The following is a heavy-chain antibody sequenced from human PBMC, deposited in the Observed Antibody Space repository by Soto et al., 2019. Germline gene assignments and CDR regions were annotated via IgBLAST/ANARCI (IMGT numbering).Heavy chain of an antibody. CDR3: ARDRAYYDSSGLYFDY. Sequence: SETLSLTCIVSGVSISDYYWSWIRQPPGKGPEWIGYIYYSGNTKYNPSLKSRVTISEDTSKNQFSLKLSSVTAADTAVYYCARDRAYYDSSGLYFDYWGQGTLVTVSS. CDR1: GVSISDYY. V-gene: IGHV4-59*01. D-gene: IGHD3-22*01. J-gene: IGHJ4*02. CDR2: IYYSGNT.